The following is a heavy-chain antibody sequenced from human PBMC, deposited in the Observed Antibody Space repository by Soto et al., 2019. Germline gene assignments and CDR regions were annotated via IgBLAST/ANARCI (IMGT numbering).Heavy chain of an antibody. CDR2: FFSDAQR. J-gene: IGHJ6*02. Sequence: QVTLKESGPVLVKPTETLTLTCSVSGFSLTNGRMGVSWIRLPPGKALEWLAHFFSDAQRSYSTSMQTRLHMSKHSSGSQVVLNMTNMAPADTATYFWQRMDGDYNYYGLDVWGPVIAVTVSS. CDR1: GFSLTNGRMG. CDR3: QRMDGDYNYYGLDV. V-gene: IGHV2-26*01. D-gene: IGHD4-17*01.